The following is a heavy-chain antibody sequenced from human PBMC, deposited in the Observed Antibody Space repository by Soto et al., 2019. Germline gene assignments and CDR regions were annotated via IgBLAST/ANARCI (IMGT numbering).Heavy chain of an antibody. CDR1: GFTFSSDA. Sequence: EVQLLESGGGLVQPGGSLRLSCAASGFTFSSDAMSWVRQAPGKGLEWVSAISGSGGSTYYADSVKGRFTISRDNSKNTLYLQMNSLRAEDTAVYYCAKDPADMITIGGVIGEYYFDYWGQGTLVTVSS. CDR2: ISGSGGST. J-gene: IGHJ4*02. CDR3: AKDPADMITIGGVIGEYYFDY. D-gene: IGHD3-16*01. V-gene: IGHV3-23*01.